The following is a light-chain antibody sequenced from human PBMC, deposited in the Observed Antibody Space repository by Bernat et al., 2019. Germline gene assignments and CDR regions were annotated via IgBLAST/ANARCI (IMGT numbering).Light chain of an antibody. J-gene: IGKJ5*01. Sequence: DIQMTQSPSSLSASVGDRVTITCRASQDITNFLAWFQQKPGAAPKSLIYAVSSLRSGVPSRFSGSGSGTDFTLTISSLQPEDFATYYCQQYHSCTITFGQGTRLEIK. V-gene: IGKV1-16*01. CDR3: QQYHSCTIT. CDR1: QDITNF. CDR2: AVS.